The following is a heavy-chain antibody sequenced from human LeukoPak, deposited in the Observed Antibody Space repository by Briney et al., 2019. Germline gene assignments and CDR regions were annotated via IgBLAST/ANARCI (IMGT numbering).Heavy chain of an antibody. J-gene: IGHJ4*02. D-gene: IGHD7-27*01. CDR3: VRDGEDFNFDY. V-gene: IGHV3-74*01. CDR1: GFTFRSYW. CDR2: VIRDGSFT. Sequence: GGSLRLSCAVSGFTFRSYWMHWVRQAPGKGLEWVSRVIRDGSFTNYADSVKGRFTISRDNAKNTLYLQMSSLRAEDTAVYFCVRDGEDFNFDYWGQGSLVTVSS.